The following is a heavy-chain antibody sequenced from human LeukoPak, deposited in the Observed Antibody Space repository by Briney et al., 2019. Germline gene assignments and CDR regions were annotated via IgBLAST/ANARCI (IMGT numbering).Heavy chain of an antibody. Sequence: PGRSLRLSCAASGFTFSSYGMHWVRQAPGKGLEWVAVISYDGSNKYYADSVKGRFTISRDNSKNTLYLQMNSLRAEDTAVYYCAKDRQLWFGEFISFYFDYWGQGTLVTVSS. D-gene: IGHD3-10*01. CDR1: GFTFSSYG. V-gene: IGHV3-30*18. CDR3: AKDRQLWFGEFISFYFDY. J-gene: IGHJ4*02. CDR2: ISYDGSNK.